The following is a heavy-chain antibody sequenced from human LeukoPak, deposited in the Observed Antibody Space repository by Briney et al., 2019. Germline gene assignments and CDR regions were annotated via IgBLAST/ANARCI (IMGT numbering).Heavy chain of an antibody. CDR3: ARVPYSGSSGVFDI. J-gene: IGHJ3*02. V-gene: IGHV1-18*01. CDR2: ISAYNGNT. D-gene: IGHD1-26*01. CDR1: GYTFTSYG. Sequence: ASVKVPCKASGYTFTSYGISWVRQAPGQGLEWMGWISAYNGNTNYAQKLQGRITMTTDTSTSTAYMELRSLRSDDTAVYYCARVPYSGSSGVFDIWGQGTMVTVSS.